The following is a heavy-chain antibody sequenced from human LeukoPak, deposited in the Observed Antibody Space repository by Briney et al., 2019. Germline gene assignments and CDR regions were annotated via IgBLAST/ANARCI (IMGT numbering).Heavy chain of an antibody. CDR2: INHSGST. Sequence: PSETLSLTCAVSGYSISSGYYWGWIRQPPGKGLEWIGEINHSGSTNYNPSLKSRVSISVETSKNQFSLNLDSVTAADTAVYYCARGPSIRYYDGSGYYYFDYWGQGTLVTAST. CDR3: ARGPSIRYYDGSGYYYFDY. D-gene: IGHD3-22*01. J-gene: IGHJ4*02. CDR1: GYSISSGYY. V-gene: IGHV4-38-2*01.